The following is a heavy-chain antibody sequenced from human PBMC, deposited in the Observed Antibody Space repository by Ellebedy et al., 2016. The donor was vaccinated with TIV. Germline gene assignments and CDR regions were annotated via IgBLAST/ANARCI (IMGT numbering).Heavy chain of an antibody. V-gene: IGHV3-11*01. J-gene: IGHJ5*02. D-gene: IGHD2-15*01. CDR1: GFTFSDHY. Sequence: GGSLRLSXVVSGFTFSDHYMSWIRQAPGKGLEWVSYISGTGITISYADSVQDRFAISRDNAENSLYLQMNSLRVEDTAVYYCARNDNIYCSTSTCALDRWGQGTLVTVSS. CDR2: ISGTGITI. CDR3: ARNDNIYCSTSTCALDR.